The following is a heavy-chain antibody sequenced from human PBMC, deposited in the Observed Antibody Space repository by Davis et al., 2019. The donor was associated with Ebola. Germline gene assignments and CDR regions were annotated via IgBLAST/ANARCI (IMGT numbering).Heavy chain of an antibody. D-gene: IGHD4-17*01. Sequence: GESLKISCAASCFPFNKYWMHWVRQAPGKGLVYVSRISSDGGITSYADSVKGRFTISRDNAKSTLYLQMNSLTAEDTAVYYCVRTTYGAPEYWGQGTLVTVSS. CDR2: ISSDGGIT. CDR3: VRTTYGAPEY. J-gene: IGHJ4*02. V-gene: IGHV3-74*01. CDR1: CFPFNKYW.